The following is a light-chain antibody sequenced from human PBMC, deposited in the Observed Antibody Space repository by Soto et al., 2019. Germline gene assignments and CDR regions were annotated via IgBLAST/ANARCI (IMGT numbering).Light chain of an antibody. CDR1: HFISSW. V-gene: IGKV1-5*01. CDR3: QQYNSYSEA. J-gene: IGKJ1*01. Sequence: IPRTQSPSTLSASVGDRVTITCRASHFISSWLAWYQQKPGKAPKLLIYDASSLESGVPSRFSGSGSGTEFTLTISSLQPDDFATYYCQQYNSYSEAFGQGTKVDIK. CDR2: DAS.